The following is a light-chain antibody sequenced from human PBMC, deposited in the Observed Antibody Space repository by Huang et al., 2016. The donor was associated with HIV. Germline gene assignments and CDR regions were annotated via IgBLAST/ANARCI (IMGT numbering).Light chain of an antibody. J-gene: IGKJ3*01. Sequence: DIQMTQSPSSVSASVGDRVTIPCRASQGISSWLAWYQREPGKAPQLLIFVASSLQSGVPSRFSGSGSGTDFTLTINSLQPEDFATYYCPGFTFGPGTKVDIK. CDR1: QGISSW. V-gene: IGKV1-12*01. CDR3: PGFT. CDR2: VAS.